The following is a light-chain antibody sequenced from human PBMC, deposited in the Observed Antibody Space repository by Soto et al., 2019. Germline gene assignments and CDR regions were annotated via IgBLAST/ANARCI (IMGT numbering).Light chain of an antibody. CDR3: VSYIESSLTHWV. CDR1: YTDVGGYNR. V-gene: IGLV2-14*01. CDR2: EVD. Sequence: QSALTQPASVSGSPGQSITISCTGTYTDVGGYNRVSWYQHHAGKGPKMLIFEVDNRPSGISDRFSGSKSGDTASLTTSDLQAEDEADYYCVSYIESSLTHWVFGGGTKVTVL. J-gene: IGLJ3*02.